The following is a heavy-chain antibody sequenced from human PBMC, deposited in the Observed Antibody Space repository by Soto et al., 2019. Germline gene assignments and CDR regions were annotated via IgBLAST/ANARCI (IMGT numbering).Heavy chain of an antibody. CDR1: GFTFSSYW. J-gene: IGHJ4*02. V-gene: IGHV3-7*03. CDR3: AKDYGSGSYYLASLFDY. D-gene: IGHD3-10*01. Sequence: GGSLRLSCAASGFTFSSYWMSWVRQAPGKGLEWVANIKQDGSEKYYVDSVKGRFTISRDNAKNSLYPQMNSLRAEDTAVYYCAKDYGSGSYYLASLFDYWGQGTRVTVSS. CDR2: IKQDGSEK.